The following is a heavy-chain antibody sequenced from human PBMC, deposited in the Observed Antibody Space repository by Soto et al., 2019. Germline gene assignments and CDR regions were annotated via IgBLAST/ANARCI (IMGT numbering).Heavy chain of an antibody. CDR1: GGSFSGYY. V-gene: IGHV4-34*01. J-gene: IGHJ6*02. Sequence: QVQLQQWGAGLLKPSETLSLTCAVYGGSFSGYYWSWIRQPPGKGLEWIGEINHSGSTNYNPSLKRRVTISVERFKNQFSRRLSYVTAADTAVYSGARGRLVGATIYPRYYYYGMDVWGQGTTVTVSS. D-gene: IGHD1-26*01. CDR2: INHSGST. CDR3: ARGRLVGATIYPRYYYYGMDV.